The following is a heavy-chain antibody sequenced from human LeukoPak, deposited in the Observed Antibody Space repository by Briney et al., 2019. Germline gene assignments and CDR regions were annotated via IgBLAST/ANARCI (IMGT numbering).Heavy chain of an antibody. CDR1: GFTFSSYD. CDR2: INWNGGST. Sequence: PGGSLRLSCAASGFTFSSYDMHWVRQATGKGLEWVSGINWNGGSTDYADSVKGRFTISRDNAKNSLYLQVTSLRAEDTALYYCARGQYTFDYWGQGTLVTVSS. CDR3: ARGQYTFDY. D-gene: IGHD6-6*01. V-gene: IGHV3-20*04. J-gene: IGHJ4*02.